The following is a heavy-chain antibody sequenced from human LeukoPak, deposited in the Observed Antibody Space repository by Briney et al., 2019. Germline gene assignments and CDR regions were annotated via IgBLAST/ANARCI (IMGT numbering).Heavy chain of an antibody. CDR3: ARDLTILGYCSGGSCSDAFDI. D-gene: IGHD2-15*01. Sequence: GGSLRLSCAASGFTFRSYWMSWVRQAPGKGLEWVANIKQDGSERYYVGSVKGRFTISRDNAKNSLYLQMNSLRAEDTAVYYCARDLTILGYCSGGSCSDAFDIWGQGTMVTVSS. V-gene: IGHV3-7*05. J-gene: IGHJ3*02. CDR2: IKQDGSER. CDR1: GFTFRSYW.